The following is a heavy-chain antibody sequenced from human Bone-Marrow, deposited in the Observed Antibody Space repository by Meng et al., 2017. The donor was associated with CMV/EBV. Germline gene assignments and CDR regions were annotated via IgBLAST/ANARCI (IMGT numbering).Heavy chain of an antibody. CDR1: TVSSSA. D-gene: IGHD2-21*02. J-gene: IGHJ4*02. CDR3: ATGSAYCGGDCYTAPDY. V-gene: IGHV1-69*06. Sequence: TVSSSAISWVRQAPGQGLEWMGGIIPIFGTANYAQKFQGGVTITADKSTSTAYMELSRLRSEDTAVYYCATGSAYCGGDCYTAPDYWGQGTLVTVSS. CDR2: IIPIFGTA.